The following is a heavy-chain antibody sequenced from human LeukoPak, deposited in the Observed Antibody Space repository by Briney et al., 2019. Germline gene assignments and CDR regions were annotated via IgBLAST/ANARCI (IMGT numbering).Heavy chain of an antibody. V-gene: IGHV1-69*04. CDR1: GGTFSSYT. CDR3: AREVSSGWYGDY. D-gene: IGHD6-19*01. Sequence: ASVKVSCKASGGTFSSYTISWVRQAPGQGPEWMGRIIPILGIANYAQKFQGRVTITADKSTSTAYMELSSLRSEDTAVYYCAREVSSGWYGDYWGQGTLVTVSS. J-gene: IGHJ4*02. CDR2: IIPILGIA.